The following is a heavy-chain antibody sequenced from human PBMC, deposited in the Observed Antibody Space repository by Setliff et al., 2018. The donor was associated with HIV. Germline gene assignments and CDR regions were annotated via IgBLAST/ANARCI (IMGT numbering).Heavy chain of an antibody. D-gene: IGHD6-13*01. J-gene: IGHJ4*02. CDR1: GFTFTSYT. V-gene: IGHV3-21*01. Sequence: PGGSLRLSCAASGFTFTSYTMAWVRQAPGKGLEWVSLISWDGRGTYYADSVKGRFTISRDNAKNSLYLQMNSLRAEDTAVYYCARDAAAGTGLFDYWGQGTLVTVSS. CDR3: ARDAAAGTGLFDY. CDR2: ISWDGRGT.